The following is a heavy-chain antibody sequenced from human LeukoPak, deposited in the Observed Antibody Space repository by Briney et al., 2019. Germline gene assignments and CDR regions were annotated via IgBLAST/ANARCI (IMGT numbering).Heavy chain of an antibody. J-gene: IGHJ4*02. CDR1: GVSITNYY. CDR3: ARGYLTGKVKIDF. V-gene: IGHV4-34*01. CDR2: INHSGRT. D-gene: IGHD1-14*01. Sequence: PSETMSLTCGVYGVSITNYYWAFIRQPPGKGLEWIGEINHSGRTNYNPSLKSRVSISVDTSKNQFSLNLTSVTAADTALYYCARGYLTGKVKIDFWGQGTLVTVAS.